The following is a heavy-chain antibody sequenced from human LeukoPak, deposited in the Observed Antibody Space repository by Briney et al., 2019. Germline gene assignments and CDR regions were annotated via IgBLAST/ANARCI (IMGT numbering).Heavy chain of an antibody. V-gene: IGHV4-61*01. CDR1: GGSISTSSYY. Sequence: SETLSLTCNVSGGSISTSSYYWSWIRQPPGKGLEWIGYIYYSGSTNYNPSLKSRVTISVDTSKNQFSLKLSSVTAADTAVYYCARESLYDYAWGSYRNGMDVWGQGTTVTVSS. CDR3: ARESLYDYAWGSYRNGMDV. J-gene: IGHJ6*02. CDR2: IYYSGST. D-gene: IGHD3-16*02.